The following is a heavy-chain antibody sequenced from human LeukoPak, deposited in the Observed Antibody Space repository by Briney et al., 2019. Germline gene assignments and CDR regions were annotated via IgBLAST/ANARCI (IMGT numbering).Heavy chain of an antibody. CDR3: AKLLYSSGRDGFDI. J-gene: IGHJ3*02. D-gene: IGHD6-19*01. CDR2: ITTSGGST. CDR1: GFTFNKYA. V-gene: IGHV3-23*01. Sequence: GGSLRLSCAASGFTFNKYAMRWVRQAPGKGLEWVSSITTSGGSTIYADSVKGRFTISRDNSKNTVYLQMNSLRAEDTAVYYCAKLLYSSGRDGFDIWGQGTMVTVSS.